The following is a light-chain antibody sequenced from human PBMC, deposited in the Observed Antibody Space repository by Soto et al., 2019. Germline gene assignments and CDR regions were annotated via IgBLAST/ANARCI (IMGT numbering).Light chain of an antibody. CDR3: QQRSKWPIT. Sequence: EIVLTQSPATLSSSPVERATLSCRASQTANSRLAWYQHKPGQAPRLLIYHTSNRATGIPARFSGSGSGTDFTLTISSLEPEDFAVYYCQQRSKWPITFGQGTRLE. J-gene: IGKJ5*01. V-gene: IGKV3-11*01. CDR2: HTS. CDR1: QTANSR.